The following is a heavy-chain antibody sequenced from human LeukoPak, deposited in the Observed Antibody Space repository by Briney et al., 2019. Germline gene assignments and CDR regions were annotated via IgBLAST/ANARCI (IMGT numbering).Heavy chain of an antibody. CDR1: GYSFTSYW. J-gene: IGHJ4*02. CDR3: ARQADILTGPLDY. V-gene: IGHV5-51*01. Sequence: GESLKISFKGSGYSFTSYWIGWVRQMPGKGLEWMGIIYPGDPDTRYSPSFQGQVTISADKSISTAYLQWSSLKASDTAMYYCARQADILTGPLDYWGQGTLVTVSS. CDR2: IYPGDPDT. D-gene: IGHD3-9*01.